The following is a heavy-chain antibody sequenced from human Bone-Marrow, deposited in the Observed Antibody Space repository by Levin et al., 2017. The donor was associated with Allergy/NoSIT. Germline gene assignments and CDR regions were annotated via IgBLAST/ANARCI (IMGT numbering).Heavy chain of an antibody. Sequence: GESLMISCAASGFTFSSYGMHWVRQAPGKGLEWVAVIWYDGSNKYYADSVKGRFTISRDNSKNTLYLQMNSLRAEDTAVYYCARDNSLLRYFDWATLYGDSFDYWGQGTLVTDSS. CDR2: IWYDGSNK. J-gene: IGHJ4*02. D-gene: IGHD3-9*01. CDR3: ARDNSLLRYFDWATLYGDSFDY. CDR1: GFTFSSYG. V-gene: IGHV3-33*01.